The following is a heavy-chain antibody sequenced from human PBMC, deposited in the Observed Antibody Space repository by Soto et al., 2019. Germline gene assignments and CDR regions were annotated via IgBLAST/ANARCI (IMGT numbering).Heavy chain of an antibody. Sequence: SATLSLTCTVSGGSISSYYWSWIRQPPGKGLEWIGYIYYSGSTNYNPSLKSRVTISVDTSKNQFSLKLSSVTAADTAVYYCARGLEFCSGGSCRTEHDAFDIWGQGTMVTVSS. D-gene: IGHD2-15*01. V-gene: IGHV4-59*01. J-gene: IGHJ3*02. CDR1: GGSISSYY. CDR3: ARGLEFCSGGSCRTEHDAFDI. CDR2: IYYSGST.